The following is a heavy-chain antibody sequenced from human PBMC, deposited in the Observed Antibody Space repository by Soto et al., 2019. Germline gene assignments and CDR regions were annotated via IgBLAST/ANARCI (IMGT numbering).Heavy chain of an antibody. CDR2: FIPRLGRP. CDR3: ATSLLGVIIVVTTGLDS. Sequence: QVHVLQSGAEVRQPGSSVKVSCKTSGGPFNSHAISWVRQAPGQRVEWLGHFIPRLGRPNYAPQFQCRVTITADDSTSTVYMELTSLTSDDTAIYYCATSLLGVIIVVTTGLDSWGRGPMVTVSS. D-gene: IGHD3-22*01. V-gene: IGHV1-69*01. J-gene: IGHJ1*01. CDR1: GGPFNSHA.